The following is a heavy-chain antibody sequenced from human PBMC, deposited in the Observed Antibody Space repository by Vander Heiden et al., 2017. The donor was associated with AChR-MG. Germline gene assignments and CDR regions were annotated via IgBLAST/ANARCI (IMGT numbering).Heavy chain of an antibody. Sequence: EVQLVQSGAEVKKPGASLKISCKGSGYSFPSYWIAWVRQMPGKGLEWMGLIYPGDADTRYSPSFQGQVTIAADKSISTAYLQWSSLKASDTAMYYCARQRGLRYLDGLTEDWGQGTLVTVSS. V-gene: IGHV5-51*01. CDR1: GYSFPSYW. J-gene: IGHJ4*02. CDR2: IYPGDADT. D-gene: IGHD3-9*01. CDR3: ARQRGLRYLDGLTED.